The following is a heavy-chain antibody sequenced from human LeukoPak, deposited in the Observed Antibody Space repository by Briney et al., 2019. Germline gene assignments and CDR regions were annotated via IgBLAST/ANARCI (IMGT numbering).Heavy chain of an antibody. CDR3: ARVLDIVSTIGWFDP. CDR1: GGSISSYY. V-gene: IGHV4-59*08. J-gene: IGHJ5*02. D-gene: IGHD5/OR15-5a*01. Sequence: SETLSLTCTVSGGSISSYYWGWIRQPPGERLEWIGYMSNRGSTSYNPSLKSRVTISADTSKNQFSVKLTSVTAADTAVYFCARVLDIVSTIGWFDPWGQGILVTVSS. CDR2: MSNRGST.